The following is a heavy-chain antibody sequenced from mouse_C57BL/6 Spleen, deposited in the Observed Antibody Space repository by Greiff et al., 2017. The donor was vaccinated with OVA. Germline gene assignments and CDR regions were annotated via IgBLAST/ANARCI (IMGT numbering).Heavy chain of an antibody. J-gene: IGHJ1*03. Sequence: EVKLVESGGGLVKPGGSLKLSCAASGFTFSDYGMHWVRQAPEKGLEWVAYISSGSSTIYYADTVKGRFTISRDNAKNTLFLQMTSLRSEDTAMYYCARSVYWYFDVWGTGTTVTVSS. CDR2: ISSGSSTI. CDR1: GFTFSDYG. CDR3: ARSVYWYFDV. V-gene: IGHV5-17*01.